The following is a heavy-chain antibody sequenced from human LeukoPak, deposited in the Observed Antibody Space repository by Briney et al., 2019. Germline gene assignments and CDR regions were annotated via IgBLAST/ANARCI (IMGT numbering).Heavy chain of an antibody. V-gene: IGHV3-21*01. D-gene: IGHD6-13*01. Sequence: GGSLRFSYAASGFTFSSYSMNWVRQAPGKGLEWASSISSSSSYIYYADSVKGRFTISRDNAKNSLYLQMNSLRAEDTAVYYCARDGSSSLRGYFDSWSQGTLVTVSS. CDR3: ARDGSSSLRGYFDS. J-gene: IGHJ4*02. CDR1: GFTFSSYS. CDR2: ISSSSSYI.